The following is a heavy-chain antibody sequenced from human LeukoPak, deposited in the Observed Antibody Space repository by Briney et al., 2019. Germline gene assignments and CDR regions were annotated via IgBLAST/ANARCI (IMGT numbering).Heavy chain of an antibody. V-gene: IGHV1-3*01. J-gene: IGHJ5*02. CDR1: GYTLTSYA. D-gene: IGHD2-2*02. CDR2: TNAGNGNT. CDR3: ARGRYCSSTSCYTPTIPRFDP. Sequence: ASVKVSRKASGYTLTSYAMHWVRQAPGQRLEWMGWTNAGNGNTKYSQKFQGRVTITRDTSASTAYMELSSLRSEDTAVYYCARGRYCSSTSCYTPTIPRFDPWGQGTLVTVSS.